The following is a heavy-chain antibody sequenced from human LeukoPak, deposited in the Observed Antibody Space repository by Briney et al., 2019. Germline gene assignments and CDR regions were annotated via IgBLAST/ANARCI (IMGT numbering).Heavy chain of an antibody. CDR3: SRDWSGSYFDY. CDR1: GGPISSGSYY. Sequence: PSETLSLTRTVSGGPISSGSYYWNWIRQPAGKGLECIGRIYTSGSTNYNPSLKGRVTISVDTSKNQFSLKLSSVTAADTAVYYCSRDWSGSYFDYWGQGTLVTVSS. CDR2: IYTSGST. D-gene: IGHD3-3*01. J-gene: IGHJ4*02. V-gene: IGHV4-61*02.